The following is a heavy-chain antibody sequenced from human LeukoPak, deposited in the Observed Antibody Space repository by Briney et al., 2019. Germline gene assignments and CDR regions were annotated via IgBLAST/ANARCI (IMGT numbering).Heavy chain of an antibody. J-gene: IGHJ4*02. CDR2: IGTSSSTI. CDR3: ARHDYGGNSGDY. D-gene: IGHD4-23*01. V-gene: IGHV3-48*02. CDR1: GFTLSSYS. Sequence: GGSLRLSCAASGFTLSSYSMNWVRQAPGKGLEWVSYIGTSSSTIYYANSVKGRFTISRDNAKNSLYLQMNSLRDEDTAVYYCARHDYGGNSGDYWGQGTLVTVSS.